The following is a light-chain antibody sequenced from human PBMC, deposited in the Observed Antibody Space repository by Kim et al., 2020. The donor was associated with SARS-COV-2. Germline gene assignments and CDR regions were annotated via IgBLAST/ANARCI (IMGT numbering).Light chain of an antibody. CDR1: SADIEKNG. Sequence: GQTGAVSCGGGSADIEKNGVSGYQQLPGAARKLLIVGNNERPSGIPDRFSGSKSDTSATLGITGLQTGDEADYYCATWDGTLSAGVFGGGTQLTVL. V-gene: IGLV1-51*01. J-gene: IGLJ3*02. CDR2: GNN. CDR3: ATWDGTLSAGV.